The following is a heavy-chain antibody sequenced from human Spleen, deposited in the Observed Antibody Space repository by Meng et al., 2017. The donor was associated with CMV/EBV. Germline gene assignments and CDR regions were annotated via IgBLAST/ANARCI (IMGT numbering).Heavy chain of an antibody. J-gene: IGHJ4*02. D-gene: IGHD3-10*01. CDR1: GFTFNTYA. CDR3: AKETPYGDFDY. V-gene: IGHV3-23*03. CDR2: IYSGGTNT. Sequence: GESLKISCAASGFTFNTYAMSWVRQAPGKGLEWVSVIYSGGTNTYYADSVKGRFTVSRDNSENTLYLQLNSLRVEDTAVYYCAKETPYGDFDYWGQGTLVTVSS.